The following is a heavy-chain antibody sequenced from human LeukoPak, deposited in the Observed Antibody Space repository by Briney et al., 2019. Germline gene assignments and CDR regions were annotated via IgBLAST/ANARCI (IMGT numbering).Heavy chain of an antibody. J-gene: IGHJ4*02. V-gene: IGHV3-23*01. CDR2: IRTEGDTT. Sequence: GGSLRLSCAASGFTFSIYGMSWVRQAPGKGLEWVSAIRTEGDTTYYADSVKGQFIISRDNSKNTLYLQMNSLRAEDTAVYYCAKPRPGGSTEPFDSWGQGTLVTVSS. CDR1: GFTFSIYG. CDR3: AKPRPGGSTEPFDS. D-gene: IGHD1-26*01.